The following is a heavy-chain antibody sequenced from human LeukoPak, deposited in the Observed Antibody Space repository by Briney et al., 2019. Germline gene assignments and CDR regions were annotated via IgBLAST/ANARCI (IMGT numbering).Heavy chain of an antibody. V-gene: IGHV1-2*02. CDR1: GYTFTGYY. Sequence: ASVKVSFKASGYTFTGYYIHWVRQAPGQGLEWMGWINPNSGGTNYAQKFQGRVTMTRDTSISTAYMELNRLKSDDTAVYYCGRVDSGTYTAFDYWGQGTLVTVSS. D-gene: IGHD1-26*01. J-gene: IGHJ4*02. CDR3: GRVDSGTYTAFDY. CDR2: INPNSGGT.